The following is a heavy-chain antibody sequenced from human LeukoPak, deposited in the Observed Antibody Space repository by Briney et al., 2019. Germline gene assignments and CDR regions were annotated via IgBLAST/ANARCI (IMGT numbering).Heavy chain of an antibody. V-gene: IGHV3-30-3*01. D-gene: IGHD2-21*02. Sequence: GRSLRLSCAASGFSFTSYAMHWVRQAPGKGLEWVALISYDGSNKYYADSVKGRFTISRDNSKNTLYLQMNSLRAEDTAVYYCAKVGYIVVVTANYFDYWGQGTLVTVSS. CDR1: GFSFTSYA. CDR2: ISYDGSNK. J-gene: IGHJ4*02. CDR3: AKVGYIVVVTANYFDY.